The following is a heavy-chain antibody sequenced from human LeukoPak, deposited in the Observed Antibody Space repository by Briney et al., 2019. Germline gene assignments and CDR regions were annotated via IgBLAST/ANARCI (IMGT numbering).Heavy chain of an antibody. CDR3: ARDGSLYSGSYDWFDP. D-gene: IGHD1-26*01. V-gene: IGHV4-4*07. CDR1: GGSISSYY. Sequence: SETLSLTCTVSGGSISSYYWSWIRQPAGKGLEWIGRIDTSGNTNYKPSLKSRVTMSVDTSKNQFSLKLSSVTAADTAVYYCARDGSLYSGSYDWFDPWGQGTLVTVSS. J-gene: IGHJ5*02. CDR2: IDTSGNT.